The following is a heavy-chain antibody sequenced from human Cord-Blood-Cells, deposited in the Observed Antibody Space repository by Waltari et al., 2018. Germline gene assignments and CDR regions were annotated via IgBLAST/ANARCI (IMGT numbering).Heavy chain of an antibody. J-gene: IGHJ6*03. Sequence: EVQLVGSGGGLVQLGRSLRVSCAASRFTFDDYALHWVRQGSGKGKEWVSGISWNSGSIGYADSGKGRFTISRDNAKNSLYLQMNSLRAEDTALYYCAKDGGEDYYYCYMDVWGKGTTVTVSS. CDR3: AKDGGEDYYYCYMDV. V-gene: IGHV3-9*01. CDR2: ISWNSGSI. CDR1: RFTFDDYA. D-gene: IGHD3-16*01.